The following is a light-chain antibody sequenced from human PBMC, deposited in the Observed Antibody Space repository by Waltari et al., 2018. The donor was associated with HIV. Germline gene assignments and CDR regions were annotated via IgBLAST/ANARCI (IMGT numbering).Light chain of an antibody. V-gene: IGLV1-40*01. Sequence: QSVLTQPPSVSGAPGQRVTISCTGSSSNIGAGSDVHWSQQLPGTAPKLLIYGNSNRPSGVPDRFSGSKSGTSASLAITGLQAEDEADYYCQSYDSSLSGSRVFGGGTKLTVL. CDR3: QSYDSSLSGSRV. CDR1: SSNIGAGSD. J-gene: IGLJ2*01. CDR2: GNS.